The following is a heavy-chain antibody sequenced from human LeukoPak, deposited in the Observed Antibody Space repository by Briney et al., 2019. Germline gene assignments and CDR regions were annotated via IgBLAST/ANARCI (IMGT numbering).Heavy chain of an antibody. CDR1: GFTFNSHA. CDR2: ISADGVTT. V-gene: IGHV3-23*01. Sequence: GGSLRLSCATSGFTFNSHAMSWVRQAPGKGLEWVSPISADGVTTYYADSVKGRFTISRDNSKTTLYLQMNSLRAEDTAVYYCGKEGILTGFVDYWGQGTLVTVSS. J-gene: IGHJ4*02. CDR3: GKEGILTGFVDY. D-gene: IGHD3-9*01.